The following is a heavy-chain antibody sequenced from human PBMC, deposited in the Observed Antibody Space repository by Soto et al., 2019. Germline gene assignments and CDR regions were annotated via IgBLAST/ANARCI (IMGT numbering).Heavy chain of an antibody. CDR3: ARRYCSSTSCGMDV. CDR2: INAGNGNT. CDR1: GYTFTSYA. V-gene: IGHV1-3*01. J-gene: IGHJ6*02. D-gene: IGHD2-2*01. Sequence: ASVKVSCKASGYTFTSYAMHWVRQAPGQRLEWMGWINAGNGNTKYSQKFQGRVTITRDTSASTAYMELSSLRSEDTAVYYCARRYCSSTSCGMDVCGQGTTVTVSS.